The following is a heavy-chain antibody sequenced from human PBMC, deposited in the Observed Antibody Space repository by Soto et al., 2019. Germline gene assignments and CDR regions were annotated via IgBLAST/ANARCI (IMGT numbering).Heavy chain of an antibody. CDR2: IIPILGIA. CDR3: ARSIVYCSGGSRSYLAY. D-gene: IGHD2-15*01. V-gene: IGHV1-69*02. CDR1: GGTFSSYT. J-gene: IGHJ4*02. Sequence: GASVKVSCKASGGTFSSYTISWVRQAPGQGLEWMGRIIPILGIANYAQKFQGRVTITADKSTSTAYMELSSLRSEDTAVYYCARSIVYCSGGSRSYLAYWGQGTLVTVSS.